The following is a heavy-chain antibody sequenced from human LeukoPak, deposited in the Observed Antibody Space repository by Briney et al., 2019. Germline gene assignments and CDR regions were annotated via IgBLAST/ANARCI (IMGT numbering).Heavy chain of an antibody. CDR3: TRGGSGMTVSLLAS. J-gene: IGHJ5*02. CDR1: GDSVSNNGAA. V-gene: IGHV6-1*01. CDR2: TYYRSKWYS. Sequence: SQTLSLTCVISGDSVSNNGAAWNWIRQSPSRGLEWLGRTYYRSKWYSDSAVSVKGRITISADTSKNQFSLQLQSVTPEDTAVYFCTRGGSGMTVSLLASWGQGTLVTVSS. D-gene: IGHD6-19*01.